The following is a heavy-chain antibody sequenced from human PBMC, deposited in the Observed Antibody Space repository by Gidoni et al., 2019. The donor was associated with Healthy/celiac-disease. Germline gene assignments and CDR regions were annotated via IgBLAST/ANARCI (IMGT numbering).Heavy chain of an antibody. Sequence: EVQLVESGGGVLRPGGSLRLSCAASGFTFDVYGMSWFRQAPGKGLEWVSGINWNGGSTGYADSVKGRFTISRDNAKNSLYLQMNSLRAEDTALYYCARVPGALGDEDYDILTGYALFDYWGQGTLVTVSS. CDR3: ARVPGALGDEDYDILTGYALFDY. CDR2: INWNGGST. J-gene: IGHJ4*02. D-gene: IGHD3-9*01. V-gene: IGHV3-20*04. CDR1: GFTFDVYG.